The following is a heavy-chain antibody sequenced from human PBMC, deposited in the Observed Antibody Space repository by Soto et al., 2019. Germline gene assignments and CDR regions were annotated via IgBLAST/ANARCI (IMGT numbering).Heavy chain of an antibody. CDR1: GFTFSNAW. J-gene: IGHJ6*02. D-gene: IGHD3-10*01. CDR2: IKSKTDGGTT. CDR3: TTDLARGVITGINYYYYGMDV. V-gene: IGHV3-15*01. Sequence: EVQLVESGGGLVKPGGSLRLSCAASGFTFSNAWMSWVRQAPGKGLEWVGRIKSKTDGGTTDYAAPVKGRFTISRDDSKNTLYLQMNSLKTEDTAVYYCTTDLARGVITGINYYYYGMDVWGQGTTVTVSS.